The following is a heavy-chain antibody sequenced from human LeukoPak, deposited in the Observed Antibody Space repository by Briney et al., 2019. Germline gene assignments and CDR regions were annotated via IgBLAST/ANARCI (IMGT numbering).Heavy chain of an antibody. CDR3: ARRIQLEANWFDP. J-gene: IGHJ5*02. Sequence: ASVKVSCKSSGYTFTGYYMHWVRQAPGQGLGWMGWINPNSGGTNYAQKFQGRVTMTRDTSISTAYMELSRLRSDDTAVYYCARRIQLEANWFDPWGQGTLVTVSS. V-gene: IGHV1-2*02. D-gene: IGHD5-18*01. CDR2: INPNSGGT. CDR1: GYTFTGYY.